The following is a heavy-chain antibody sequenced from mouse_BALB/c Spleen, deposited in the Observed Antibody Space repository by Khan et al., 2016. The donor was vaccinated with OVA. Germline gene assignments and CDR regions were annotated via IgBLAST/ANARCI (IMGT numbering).Heavy chain of an antibody. CDR1: GFTFSTYG. J-gene: IGHJ3*01. CDR2: VSTGGSYT. V-gene: IGHV5-6*01. CDR3: TRLAYYYDSEGFAY. Sequence: EVELVESGGDLVKPGGSLKLSCAASGFTFSTYGMSWVRQAPDKRLEWVATVSTGGSYTYYPDCVKGRFYIYRDKATNTLYLQMSGLRSEDTAMFYCTRLAYYYDSEGFAYWGQGTLVTVSA. D-gene: IGHD1-1*01.